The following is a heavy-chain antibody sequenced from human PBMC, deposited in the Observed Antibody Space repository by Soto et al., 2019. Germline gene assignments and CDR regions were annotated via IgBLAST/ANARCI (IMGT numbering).Heavy chain of an antibody. J-gene: IGHJ5*02. V-gene: IGHV4-34*01. CDR1: GGSFSGYY. Sequence: SETLSLTCAVYGGSFSGYYWSWIRQPPGKGLEWIGEINHSGSTNYNPSLKSRVTISVDTSKNQFSLKLSSVTAADTAVYYCARGDYYDSSVGTWGQGTLVTVSS. D-gene: IGHD3-22*01. CDR3: ARGDYYDSSVGT. CDR2: INHSGST.